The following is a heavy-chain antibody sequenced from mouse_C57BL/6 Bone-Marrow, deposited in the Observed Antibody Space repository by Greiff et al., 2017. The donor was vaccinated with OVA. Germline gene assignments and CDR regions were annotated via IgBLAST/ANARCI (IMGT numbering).Heavy chain of an antibody. D-gene: IGHD2-5*01. CDR1: GFTFSDFY. J-gene: IGHJ3*01. CDR3: ARDARYSNGFAY. Sequence: EVKLVESGGGLVQSGRSLRLSCATSGFTFSDFYMEWVRQAPGKGLEWIAASRNKANDYTTEYSASVKGRFIVSRDTSQSILYLQMNALRAEDTAIYYCARDARYSNGFAYWGQGTLVTVSA. V-gene: IGHV7-1*01. CDR2: SRNKANDYTT.